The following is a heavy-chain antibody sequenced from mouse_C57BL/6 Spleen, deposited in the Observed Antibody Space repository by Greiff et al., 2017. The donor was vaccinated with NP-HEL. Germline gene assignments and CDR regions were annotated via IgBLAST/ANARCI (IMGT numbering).Heavy chain of an antibody. CDR2: IRSKSNNYAT. D-gene: IGHD1-1*01. V-gene: IGHV10-1*01. Sequence: EVQLVESGGGLVQPKGSLKLSCAASGFSFNTYAMNWVRQAPGKGLEWVARIRSKSNNYATYYADSVKDRFTISRDDSESMLYLQMNNLKTEDTAMYYCVRHGNGIDYYGSDWYFDVWGTGTTVTVSS. J-gene: IGHJ1*03. CDR3: VRHGNGIDYYGSDWYFDV. CDR1: GFSFNTYA.